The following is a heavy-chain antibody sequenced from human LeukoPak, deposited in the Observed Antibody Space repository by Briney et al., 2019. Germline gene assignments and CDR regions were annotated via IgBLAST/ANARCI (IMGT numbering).Heavy chain of an antibody. CDR3: AREWDNGGNPPAFDY. D-gene: IGHD4-23*01. Sequence: GASVKVSCKASGYTFTSYYMHWVRQAPGQGLEWMGIINPSGGSTSYAQKFQGRVTMTRDTSTSTVYMEPSSLRSEDTAVYYCAREWDNGGNPPAFDYWGQGTLVTVSS. CDR2: INPSGGST. J-gene: IGHJ4*02. CDR1: GYTFTSYY. V-gene: IGHV1-46*01.